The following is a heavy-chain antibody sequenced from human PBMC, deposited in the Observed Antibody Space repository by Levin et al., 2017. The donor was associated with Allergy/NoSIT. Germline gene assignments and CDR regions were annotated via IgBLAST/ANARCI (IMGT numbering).Heavy chain of an antibody. Sequence: PGGSLRLSCAASGFTFSAYTMNWVRQAPGKGLEWISFFTTASRIISYADSVKGRFTISRDDAKNSLYLQMNSLRDEDTAVYYCVRGGDYFDYWGQGTLVTVSS. CDR2: FTTASRII. V-gene: IGHV3-48*02. D-gene: IGHD3-10*01. CDR3: VRGGDYFDY. J-gene: IGHJ4*02. CDR1: GFTFSAYT.